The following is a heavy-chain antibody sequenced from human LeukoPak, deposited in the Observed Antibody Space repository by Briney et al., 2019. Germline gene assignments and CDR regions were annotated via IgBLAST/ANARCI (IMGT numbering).Heavy chain of an antibody. CDR3: ARDLSLYAFDI. V-gene: IGHV4-34*01. CDR1: GGSFSGYY. J-gene: IGHJ3*02. Sequence: PETLSLTCAVYGGSFSGYYWSWIRQPPGKGLGWIGEINHSGSTNYNPSLKSRVTISVDTSKNQFSLKLSSVTAADTAVYYCARDLSLYAFDIWGQGTMVTVSS. CDR2: INHSGST. D-gene: IGHD3-9*01.